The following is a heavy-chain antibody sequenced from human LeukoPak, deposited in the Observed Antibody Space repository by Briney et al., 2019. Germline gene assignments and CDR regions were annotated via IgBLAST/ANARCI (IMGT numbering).Heavy chain of an antibody. CDR1: GGSISTSSYY. J-gene: IGHJ4*02. CDR2: FYYSGST. D-gene: IGHD3-22*01. CDR3: ARHRYYDNSGYYFDQ. V-gene: IGHV4-39*01. Sequence: PSETLSLTCTVSGGSISTSSYYWDWIRQPPGKGLECIGSFYYSGSTYYNPSLKSRVTISADTSKNQFSLKLSSVTAADTAVYYCARHRYYDNSGYYFDQWGQGTLVTVSS.